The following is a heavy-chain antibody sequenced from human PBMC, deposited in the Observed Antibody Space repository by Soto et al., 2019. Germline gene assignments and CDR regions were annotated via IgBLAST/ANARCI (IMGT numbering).Heavy chain of an antibody. Sequence: GASVKVSCKASGGTFSSYAISWVRQAPGQGLEWMGGIIPIFGTANYAQKFQGRVTITADESTSTAYMELSSLRSEDTAVYYCAKGALQYYDFWSGYPPDYYYGMDVWGQGTTVTVS. V-gene: IGHV1-69*13. CDR2: IIPIFGTA. J-gene: IGHJ6*02. D-gene: IGHD3-3*01. CDR1: GGTFSSYA. CDR3: AKGALQYYDFWSGYPPDYYYGMDV.